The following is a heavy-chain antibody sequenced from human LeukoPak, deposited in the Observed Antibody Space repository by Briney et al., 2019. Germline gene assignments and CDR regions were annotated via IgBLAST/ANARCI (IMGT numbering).Heavy chain of an antibody. CDR2: IYSGGST. CDR1: GFTVSSNY. Sequence: GGYLRLSCAASGFTVSSNYMSWVRQAPGNGLEGVSVIYSGGSTYYADSVKGRFTISRDNSKNTLYLQMNSLRAEDTAVYYCATARPYYYDSSGYYNFDYWGQGTLVTVSS. CDR3: ATARPYYYDSSGYYNFDY. V-gene: IGHV3-66*02. J-gene: IGHJ4*02. D-gene: IGHD3-22*01.